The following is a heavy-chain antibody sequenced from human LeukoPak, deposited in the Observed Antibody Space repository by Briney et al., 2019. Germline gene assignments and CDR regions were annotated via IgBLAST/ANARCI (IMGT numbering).Heavy chain of an antibody. CDR2: ISSSGSTI. CDR3: AGGLYYYYYYMDV. D-gene: IGHD3-16*01. V-gene: IGHV3-11*01. Sequence: PGGSLRLSCAASGFTVSSNYMSWIRQAPGRGLEWVSYISSSGSTIYYADSVKGRFTISRDNAKNSLYLQMNSLRAEDTAVYYCAGGLYYYYYYMDVWGKGTTVTVSS. J-gene: IGHJ6*03. CDR1: GFTVSSNY.